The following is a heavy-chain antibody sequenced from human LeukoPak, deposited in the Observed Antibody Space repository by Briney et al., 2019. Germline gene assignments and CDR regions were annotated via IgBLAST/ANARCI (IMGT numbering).Heavy chain of an antibody. J-gene: IGHJ3*02. V-gene: IGHV3-21*01. Sequence: PGGSLRLSCAASGFTFSAYNMNWVRQAPGKGLEWVSSIHITSDWVYYADSVKGRFTISRDSDKNSLYLQMNSMRAEDTAVYYCARGRVGXXRTXTFDIW. D-gene: IGHD1-26*01. CDR1: GFTFSAYN. CDR3: ARGRVGXXRTXTFDI. CDR2: IHITSDWV.